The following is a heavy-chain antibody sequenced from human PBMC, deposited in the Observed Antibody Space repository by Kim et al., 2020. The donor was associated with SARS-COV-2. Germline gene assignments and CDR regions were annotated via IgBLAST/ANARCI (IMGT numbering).Heavy chain of an antibody. V-gene: IGHV3-48*02. D-gene: IGHD3-16*02. CDR3: ASLHYVWGSYRSYYFDY. Sequence: GGSLRLSCAASGFTFSSYSMNWVRQAPGKGLEWVSYISSSSSTIYYADSVKGRFTISRDNAKNSLYLQMNSLRDEDTAVYYCASLHYVWGSYRSYYFDYWGQGTLVTVSS. J-gene: IGHJ4*02. CDR1: GFTFSSYS. CDR2: ISSSSSTI.